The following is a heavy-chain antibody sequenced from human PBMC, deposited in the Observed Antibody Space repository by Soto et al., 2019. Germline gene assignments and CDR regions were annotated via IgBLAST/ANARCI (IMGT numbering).Heavy chain of an antibody. Sequence: GGSLRLSCAASGFTFSDYEMNWVRQAPGKGLEWVSYISNTGFTICYADSVRGRFAISRDNAKNSLYLQMNSLGAGDTAVYYCARAHGDFDYWGQGTLVTVYS. CDR1: GFTFSDYE. CDR2: ISNTGFTI. V-gene: IGHV3-48*03. CDR3: ARAHGDFDY. J-gene: IGHJ4*02. D-gene: IGHD4-17*01.